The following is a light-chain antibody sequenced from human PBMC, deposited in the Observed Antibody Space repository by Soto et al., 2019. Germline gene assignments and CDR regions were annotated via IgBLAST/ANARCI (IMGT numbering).Light chain of an antibody. J-gene: IGLJ3*02. CDR1: SSDVGGYNF. CDR3: SSYAGGNKLL. Sequence: QSVLTQPPSASGSLGQSVTISCTGTSSDVGGYNFVSWYRQYPGKAPKLMIYEVTERPSGVPDRFSGPKSGSRASLTVSGLQAEDEADYYCSSYAGGNKLLFGGGTKLTVL. V-gene: IGLV2-8*01. CDR2: EVT.